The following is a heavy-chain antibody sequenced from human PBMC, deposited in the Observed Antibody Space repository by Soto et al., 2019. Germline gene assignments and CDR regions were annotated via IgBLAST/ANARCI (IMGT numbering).Heavy chain of an antibody. D-gene: IGHD6-19*01. CDR3: ANEGTSGLYYFDY. J-gene: IGHJ4*02. V-gene: IGHV3-23*01. CDR1: GFAFSNYA. Sequence: EVQLLESGGGLVQPGRSVRLSCAASGFAFSNYAVNWVRQAPGKGLEWVSTISGSGGSPYYADSVKGRFTISRDNSKNTLYLQMHSLRAGDSAIYYCANEGTSGLYYFDYWGQGTLVTVSS. CDR2: ISGSGGSP.